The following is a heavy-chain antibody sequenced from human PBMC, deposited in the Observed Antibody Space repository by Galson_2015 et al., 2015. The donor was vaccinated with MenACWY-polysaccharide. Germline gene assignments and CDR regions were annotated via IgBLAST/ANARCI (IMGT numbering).Heavy chain of an antibody. CDR3: ARDGGRTIGTTQRGY. D-gene: IGHD1-1*01. V-gene: IGHV3-7*01. J-gene: IGHJ4*02. CDR2: INQYGSEK. Sequence: SLRLSCAASGFTFSNYWMSWVRQAPGKGLEWVANINQYGSEKYYVDSVKGRFTISRDIAKNSLYLQMNSLRAEDTAVYYCARDGGRTIGTTQRGYWGQGTLVTVSS. CDR1: GFTFSNYW.